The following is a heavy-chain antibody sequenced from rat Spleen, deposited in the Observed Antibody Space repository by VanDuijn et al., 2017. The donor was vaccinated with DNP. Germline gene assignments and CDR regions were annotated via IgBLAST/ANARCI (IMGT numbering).Heavy chain of an antibody. CDR3: ASSRGTYYPYYFDY. V-gene: IGHV5S11*01. CDR1: GFTFSDYY. D-gene: IGHD1-12*02. CDR2: ISPSGGTT. J-gene: IGHJ2*01. Sequence: EVQLVESGGGLVQPGRSLKLSCAASGFTFSDYYMAWVRQAPTKGLEWVASISPSGGTTYYRDSVKGRFTISRDNAKSTLYLQMDSLRSEETATYYGASSRGTYYPYYFDYWGQGVMVTVSS.